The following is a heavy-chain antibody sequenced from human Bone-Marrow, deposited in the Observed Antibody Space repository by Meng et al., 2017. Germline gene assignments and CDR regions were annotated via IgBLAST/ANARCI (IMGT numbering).Heavy chain of an antibody. V-gene: IGHV1-2*06. CDR1: GYTFTGYY. CDR2: INPNSGGT. D-gene: IGHD3-10*01. Sequence: QVQVVQSGAEVRKPGASVKVYCKASGYTFTGYYMHWVRQAPGQGLEWMGRINPNSGGTNYAQKFQGRVTMTRDTSISTAYMELSRLRSDDTAVYYCAVHYYGSGSSTFNYWGQGTLVTVSS. J-gene: IGHJ4*02. CDR3: AVHYYGSGSSTFNY.